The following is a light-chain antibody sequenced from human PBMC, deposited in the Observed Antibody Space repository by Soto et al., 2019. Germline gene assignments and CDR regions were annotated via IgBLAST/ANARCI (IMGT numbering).Light chain of an antibody. Sequence: EIVMTQSPVTLSLFLGERATLSCRASQSVSINLAWYQQKAGQAPRLLIYGASTRATGIPARFSGSGSGTEFTLTISGLQYEDFAVYYCQQYNNWPLTCGQGTRLEIK. CDR2: GAS. CDR1: QSVSIN. CDR3: QQYNNWPLT. V-gene: IGKV3D-15*01. J-gene: IGKJ5*01.